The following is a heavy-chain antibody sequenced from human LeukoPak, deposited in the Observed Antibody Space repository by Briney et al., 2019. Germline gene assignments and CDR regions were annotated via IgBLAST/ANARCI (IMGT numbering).Heavy chain of an antibody. CDR2: ISWNSGSI. V-gene: IGHV3-9*01. Sequence: GGSLRLSCAASGFTFDDYAMHWVRQAPGKGLESVSGISWNSGSIGYADSVKGRFNISRDNAKNSLYLQMNSLRAADTALYYCAKGPGYSSGWDGDWGQGTLVTVSS. D-gene: IGHD6-19*01. J-gene: IGHJ4*02. CDR3: AKGPGYSSGWDGD. CDR1: GFTFDDYA.